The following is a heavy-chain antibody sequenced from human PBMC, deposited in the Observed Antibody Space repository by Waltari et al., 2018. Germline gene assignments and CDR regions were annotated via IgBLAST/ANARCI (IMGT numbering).Heavy chain of an antibody. V-gene: IGHV4-38-2*01. J-gene: IGHJ4*02. CDR3: ARTYGSGSYYNGVDY. D-gene: IGHD3-10*01. CDR1: GYSISSGYY. Sequence: QVQLQESGPGLVKPSETLSLTCAVSGYSISSGYYWGWLRQPPGKGLEWIGSIYHSGSTYYNPSLKSRVTISVDTSKNQFSLKLSSVTAADTAVYYCARTYGSGSYYNGVDYWGQGTLVTVSS. CDR2: IYHSGST.